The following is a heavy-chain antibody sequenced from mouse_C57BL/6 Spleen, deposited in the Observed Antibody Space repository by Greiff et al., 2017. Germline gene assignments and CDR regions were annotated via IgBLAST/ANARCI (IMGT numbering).Heavy chain of an antibody. D-gene: IGHD1-1*01. CDR3: ARGVVATWDYAMDY. J-gene: IGHJ4*01. CDR1: GFTFSSYG. Sequence: DVKLVESGGDLVKPGGSLKLSCAASGFTFSSYGMSWVRQTPDKRLEWVATISSGGSYTYYPDSVKGRFTISRDNAKNTLYLQMSSLKSEDTAMYYCARGVVATWDYAMDYWGQGTSVTVSS. CDR2: ISSGGSYT. V-gene: IGHV5-6*02.